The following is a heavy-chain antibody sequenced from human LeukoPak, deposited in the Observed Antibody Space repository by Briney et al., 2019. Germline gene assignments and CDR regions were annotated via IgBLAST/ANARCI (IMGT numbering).Heavy chain of an antibody. D-gene: IGHD3-10*01. CDR2: VYSSGST. Sequence: SETLSLTCTVAGGSISSGSYYWGWIRQPAGKGLEWIGRVYSSGSTDYNPSLKSRLSISVDTSKIQFSLRLNSVTLADTAVYYCARLPLRGATFFTSYPNWFDTWGQGTLVTVSS. V-gene: IGHV4-61*02. CDR1: GGSISSGSYY. J-gene: IGHJ5*02. CDR3: ARLPLRGATFFTSYPNWFDT.